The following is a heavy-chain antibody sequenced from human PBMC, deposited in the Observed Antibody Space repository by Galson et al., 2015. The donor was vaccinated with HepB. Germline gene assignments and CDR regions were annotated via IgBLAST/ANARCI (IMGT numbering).Heavy chain of an antibody. CDR1: GFTFSDYY. CDR3: ARGVVGATNLDY. J-gene: IGHJ4*02. V-gene: IGHV3-11*06. CDR2: ISSSSSYT. Sequence: SLRLSCAASGFTFSDYYMSWIRQAPGKGLEWVSYISSSSSYTNYADSVKGRFPISRDNAKNSLYLQMNSLRAEDTAVYYCARGVVGATNLDYWGQGTLVTVSS. D-gene: IGHD1-26*01.